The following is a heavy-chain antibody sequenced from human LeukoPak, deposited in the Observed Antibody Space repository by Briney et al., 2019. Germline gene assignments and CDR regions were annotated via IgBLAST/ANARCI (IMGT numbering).Heavy chain of an antibody. D-gene: IGHD1-1*01. CDR3: ARTKYNFGSPFDS. CDR2: IFYSGST. J-gene: IGHJ4*02. V-gene: IGHV4-39*07. CDR1: GGSISSIDYY. Sequence: NPSETLSLTCTVSGGSISSIDYYWGWVRQPPGKGLEWVGTIFYSGSTYYNPSLKSRVTISVDTSNNQFSLKLSSVTAADTAVYYCARTKYNFGSPFDSWGQGTLVTVSS.